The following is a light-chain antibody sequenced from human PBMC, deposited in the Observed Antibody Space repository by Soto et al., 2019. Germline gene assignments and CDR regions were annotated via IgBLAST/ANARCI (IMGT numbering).Light chain of an antibody. Sequence: EILMTQSPATLSVYAGERATLSGRASQSVISNLAWYQQKAGQAPRLLIFGASTRATGIPDRFSGSVSETDFTLTTCRLEPGDFAVSYGPQSGSSPGSVPFGPPTKLDIK. CDR2: GAS. CDR1: QSVISN. J-gene: IGKJ3*01. V-gene: IGKV3-20*01. CDR3: PQSGSSPGSVP.